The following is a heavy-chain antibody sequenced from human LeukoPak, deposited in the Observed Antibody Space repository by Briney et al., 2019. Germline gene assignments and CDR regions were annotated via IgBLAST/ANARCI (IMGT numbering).Heavy chain of an antibody. V-gene: IGHV3-30-3*01. CDR3: ARDLLTAPGYGYY. CDR1: GFTFSSYA. CDR2: ISYDGSNK. D-gene: IGHD5-18*01. Sequence: GGSLRLSCTASGFTFSSYAMHCVRQAPGKGLEWVADISYDGSNKYHADSVKGRFTISRDNAKNSLYLQMDSLRAEDTAIYYCARDLLTAPGYGYYWGQGTLVTVSS. J-gene: IGHJ4*02.